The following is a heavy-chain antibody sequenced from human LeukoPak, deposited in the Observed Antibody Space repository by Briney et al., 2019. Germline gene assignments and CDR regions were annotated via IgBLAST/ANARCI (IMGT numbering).Heavy chain of an antibody. D-gene: IGHD3-10*01. Sequence: ASVKVSCKASGYTFTDYYVHWVRQAPGQGLEWMGRINPNSGDTNHAQKFQDRVTMTRDTSISTAYMELSSLRSDDTAVYYCARAVIRGIHFDYWGQGALVTVSS. CDR3: ARAVIRGIHFDY. CDR1: GYTFTDYY. CDR2: INPNSGDT. V-gene: IGHV1-2*06. J-gene: IGHJ4*02.